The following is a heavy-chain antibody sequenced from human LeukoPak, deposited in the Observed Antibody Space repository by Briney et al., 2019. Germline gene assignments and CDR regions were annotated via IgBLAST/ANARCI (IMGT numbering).Heavy chain of an antibody. Sequence: GGSLRLSCTASGFAVSSNYMSWVRQAPGKGLEWVSVIYSTSNAYFADSVKGRFTMPGHSSKNTLYLQMNSLRAEDTATYYCAKSRGGTNVVGLSPAVRHGGFDYWGQGTLVTVSS. CDR1: GFAVSSNY. CDR3: AKSRGGTNVVGLSPAVRHGGFDY. CDR2: IYSTSNA. D-gene: IGHD2-21*02. V-gene: IGHV3-53*01. J-gene: IGHJ4*02.